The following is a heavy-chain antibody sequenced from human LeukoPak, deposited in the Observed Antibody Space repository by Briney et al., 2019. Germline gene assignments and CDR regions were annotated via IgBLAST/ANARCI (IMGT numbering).Heavy chain of an antibody. CDR1: GFNFNTYW. V-gene: IGHV3-7*01. Sequence: GGSLRLSCAASGFNFNTYWMSWVRQAPGRGLEWVANIKQDGSAKFYVDSLKGRFTISRDNAKNSLYLQMNSLRVEDTAVYYCARVPRVTMIRGVTGGFDYWGQGTLVTVSS. CDR2: IKQDGSAK. D-gene: IGHD3-10*01. J-gene: IGHJ4*02. CDR3: ARVPRVTMIRGVTGGFDY.